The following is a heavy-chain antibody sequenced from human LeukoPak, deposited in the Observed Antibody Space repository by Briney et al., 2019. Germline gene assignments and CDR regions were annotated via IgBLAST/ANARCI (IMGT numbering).Heavy chain of an antibody. CDR2: MNPNSGNT. V-gene: IGHV1-8*01. CDR3: ARESKLGNYYYYGMDV. CDR1: GYTFTSYD. D-gene: IGHD6-6*01. J-gene: IGHJ6*02. Sequence: ASVKVSCKASGYTFTSYDINWVRQATGQGLEWMGWMNPNSGNTGYAQKFQGRVTMTRNTSISTAYMELSSLRSEDTAVYYCARESKLGNYYYYGMDVWGQGTTVTVSS.